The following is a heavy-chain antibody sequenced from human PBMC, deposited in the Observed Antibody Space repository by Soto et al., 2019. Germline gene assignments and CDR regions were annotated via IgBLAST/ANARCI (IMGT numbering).Heavy chain of an antibody. Sequence: SETLSLTCTVPGYSISSGSYWAWIRQPPGKGPEWIASIYHGGTTFYSPSLKSRITISVDTSNNQFSLKLTSVTAADTAVYYCARVHVMVVAGSTFDYSGHGTLVTVS. CDR1: GYSISSGSY. CDR3: ARVHVMVVAGSTFDY. J-gene: IGHJ4*01. D-gene: IGHD6-19*01. V-gene: IGHV4-38-2*02. CDR2: IYHGGTT.